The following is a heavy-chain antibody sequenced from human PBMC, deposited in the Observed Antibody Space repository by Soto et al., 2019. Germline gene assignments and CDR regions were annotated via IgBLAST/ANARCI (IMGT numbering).Heavy chain of an antibody. CDR2: ISGSGDST. CDR1: GFTFSSYA. V-gene: IGHV3-23*01. J-gene: IGHJ4*02. CDR3: AKRAAGTSFDY. Sequence: EVQLLESGGGLVQPGGSLRLSCAASGFTFSSYAMSWVRQAPGKGLEWVSVISGSGDSTYYADSVKGRFTISRDNSKNTLYLQMNSMRAEDTAVSYCAKRAAGTSFDYWGQGTLVTVSS. D-gene: IGHD6-13*01.